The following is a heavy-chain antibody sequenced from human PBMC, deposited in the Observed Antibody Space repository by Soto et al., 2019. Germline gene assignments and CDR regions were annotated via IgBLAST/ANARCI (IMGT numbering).Heavy chain of an antibody. CDR1: GGSISNYY. CDR3: ARHLWRVRRDYYMDV. J-gene: IGHJ6*03. CDR2: IYYSGST. V-gene: IGHV4-59*08. D-gene: IGHD3-16*01. Sequence: SETLSLTCTVSGGSISNYYWSWIRQPPGKGLEWIGYIYYSGSTNYNPSLKSRVTISVDTSKNQFSLKLSSVTAADTAVYYCARHLWRVRRDYYMDVWGKGTTVTVSS.